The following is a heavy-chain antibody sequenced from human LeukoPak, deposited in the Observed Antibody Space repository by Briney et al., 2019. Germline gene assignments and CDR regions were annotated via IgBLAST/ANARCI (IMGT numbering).Heavy chain of an antibody. J-gene: IGHJ4*02. D-gene: IGHD5/OR15-5a*01. CDR3: ARGVYSGLPRN. V-gene: IGHV4-59*01. CDR2: IYYSGST. CDR1: GGSISSYY. Sequence: SETLSLTCTVSGGSISSYYWSRIRQPPGKGLEWIGYIYYSGSTNYNPSLKSRVTISVDTSKNQFSLKLSSVTAADTAVYYCARGVYSGLPRNWGQGTLVTVSS.